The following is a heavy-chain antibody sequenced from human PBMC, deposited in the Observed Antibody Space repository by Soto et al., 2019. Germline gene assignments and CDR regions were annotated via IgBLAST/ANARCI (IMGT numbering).Heavy chain of an antibody. J-gene: IGHJ4*02. CDR3: ARVYSGSYSDS. Sequence: SETLSLTCAVYGGSFSGYYWTWIRQPPGTGLEWLGEINHSGSTNYNPSLKSRVTISVDKSKNQFSLKLSSVTAADTAVYYCARVYSGSYSDSWGQGTLVTVSS. D-gene: IGHD1-26*01. V-gene: IGHV4-34*01. CDR1: GGSFSGYY. CDR2: INHSGST.